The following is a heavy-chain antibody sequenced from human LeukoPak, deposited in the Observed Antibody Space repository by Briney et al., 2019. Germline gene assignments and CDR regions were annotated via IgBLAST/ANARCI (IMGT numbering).Heavy chain of an antibody. CDR3: ARDKGSSYLSSFDY. V-gene: IGHV3-48*01. J-gene: IGHJ4*02. CDR1: GFTFNNYG. D-gene: IGHD6-6*01. CDR2: ISSSSSTI. Sequence: PGGSLRLSCTASGFTFNNYGMIWVRQAPGKGLEWVSYISSSSSTITYADSVRGRFTISRDNAENSLYLQMNSLRGEDTAVYYCARDKGSSYLSSFDYWGQGTLVTVSS.